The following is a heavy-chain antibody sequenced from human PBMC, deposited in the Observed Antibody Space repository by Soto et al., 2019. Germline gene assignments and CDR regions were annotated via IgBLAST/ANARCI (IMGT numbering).Heavy chain of an antibody. D-gene: IGHD3-22*01. Sequence: PSETLSLTCTVSGGSISSSSYYWGWIRQPPGKGLEWIGSIYYSGSTYYNPSLKSRVTISVDTSKNQFSLKLSSVTAADTAVYYCARHPDYYDSSGYYYFRPGEFDYWGQGSLVTVSS. CDR1: GGSISSSSYY. V-gene: IGHV4-39*01. CDR2: IYYSGST. J-gene: IGHJ4*02. CDR3: ARHPDYYDSSGYYYFRPGEFDY.